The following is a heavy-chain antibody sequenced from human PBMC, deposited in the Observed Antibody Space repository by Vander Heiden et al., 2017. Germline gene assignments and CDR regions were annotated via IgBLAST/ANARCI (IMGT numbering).Heavy chain of an antibody. Sequence: QVQLVESGGGLVKPGGSLSLSCAASGFTFSDSYMSWIRTAPGKGLEWVSYMSSSGSTIYYADSVKGRFTISRDNAKNSLYLQMNSLRAEDTAVYYCARDLRRHSSSWYWYWGQGTLVTVSS. CDR1: GFTFSDSY. D-gene: IGHD6-13*01. J-gene: IGHJ4*02. CDR3: ARDLRRHSSSWYWY. CDR2: MSSSGSTI. V-gene: IGHV3-11*01.